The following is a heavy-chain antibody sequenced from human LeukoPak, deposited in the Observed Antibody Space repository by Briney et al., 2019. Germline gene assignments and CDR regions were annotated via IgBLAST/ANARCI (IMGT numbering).Heavy chain of an antibody. Sequence: SGGSLRLSCAASGFTFSDHYMDWVRQAPGKGLEWVGRTRNKANSYTTEYAASVKGRFTISRDDSKNSLYLQMNSLKTEDTAVYYCARVGATEYYYYYYMDVWGKGTTVTVSS. D-gene: IGHD1-26*01. CDR1: GFTFSDHY. V-gene: IGHV3-72*01. CDR3: ARVGATEYYYYYYMDV. CDR2: TRNKANSYTT. J-gene: IGHJ6*03.